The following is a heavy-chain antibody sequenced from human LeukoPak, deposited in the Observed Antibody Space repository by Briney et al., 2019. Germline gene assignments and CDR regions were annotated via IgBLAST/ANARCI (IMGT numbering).Heavy chain of an antibody. Sequence: SETLSLTCTVSGGSISSSSYYWSWIRQPPGKGLEWIGYIYYSGSTSCNPSLKSRVTISVDTSKKQFSLKLSSVTAADTAFYYCARYIVSYPHDAFDIWGQGTMVTVSS. CDR2: IYYSGST. CDR1: GGSISSSSYY. D-gene: IGHD1-26*01. J-gene: IGHJ3*02. V-gene: IGHV4-61*01. CDR3: ARYIVSYPHDAFDI.